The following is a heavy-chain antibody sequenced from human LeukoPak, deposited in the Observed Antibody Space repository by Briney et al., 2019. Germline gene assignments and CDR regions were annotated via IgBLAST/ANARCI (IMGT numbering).Heavy chain of an antibody. Sequence: GASVKVSCKASGGTFSSYAISWVRQAPGQGLEWMGGIIPIFGTANYAQEFQGRVTITADESTSTAYMELSSLRSEDTAVYYCARGKIAAAGYYYYGMDVWGKGTTVTVSS. CDR3: ARGKIAAAGYYYYGMDV. J-gene: IGHJ6*04. D-gene: IGHD6-13*01. CDR2: IIPIFGTA. CDR1: GGTFSSYA. V-gene: IGHV1-69*13.